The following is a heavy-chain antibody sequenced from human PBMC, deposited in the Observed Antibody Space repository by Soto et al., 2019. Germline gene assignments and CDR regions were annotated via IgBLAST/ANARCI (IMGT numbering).Heavy chain of an antibody. CDR2: IYYSGSP. CDR3: ARHETTVTVYYFDY. V-gene: IGHV4-39*01. J-gene: IGHJ4*02. D-gene: IGHD4-4*01. CDR1: GGSISSSSYY. Sequence: SETLSLTCTVSGGSISSSSYYWGWIRQPPGKGLEWIGSIYYSGSPYYNPSLKSRVTISVDTSKNQFSLKLSSVTAADTAVYYCARHETTVTVYYFDYWGQGTLVTVSS.